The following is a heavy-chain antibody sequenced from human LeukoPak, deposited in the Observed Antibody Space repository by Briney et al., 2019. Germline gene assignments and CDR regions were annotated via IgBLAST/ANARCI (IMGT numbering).Heavy chain of an antibody. CDR1: GFTFSSYG. CDR2: IRYDGSNK. CDR3: AKDSMRYGDSGSYYNY. D-gene: IGHD1-26*01. Sequence: LPGGSLRLSCAASGFTFSSYGMHWVRQAPGKGLEWVAFIRYDGSNKYYADSVKGRFTISRDNSKNRLYLQMNSLRAEDTAVYYCAKDSMRYGDSGSYYNYWGQGTLVTVSS. V-gene: IGHV3-30*02. J-gene: IGHJ4*02.